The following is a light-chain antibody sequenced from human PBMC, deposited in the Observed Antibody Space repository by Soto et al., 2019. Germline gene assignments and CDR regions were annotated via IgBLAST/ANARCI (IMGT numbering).Light chain of an antibody. CDR2: GAS. V-gene: IGKV3-20*01. CDR3: QQYDTFSYT. J-gene: IGKJ2*01. Sequence: EIVLTQSPGTLSLSPGERATLSCRASQTVSSIYLAWYQQKPGQAPRLLIHGASSRATGIPDRFSGSGSGTDFTLTITRLEPQDFAVYYCQQYDTFSYTFGQGTNLQIK. CDR1: QTVSSIY.